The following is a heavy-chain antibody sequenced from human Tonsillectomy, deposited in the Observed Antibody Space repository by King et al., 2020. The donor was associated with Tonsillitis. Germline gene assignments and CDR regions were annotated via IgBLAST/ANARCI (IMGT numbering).Heavy chain of an antibody. D-gene: IGHD3-22*01. V-gene: IGHV3-7*01. Sequence: VQLVESGGGLVQPGGSLILSCAASGFTFSSYWMSWVRQAPGKGLEWVANIKQDGSEKYYVDSVKGRFTISRDNAKNSLYLQMNSLRAEDTAVYYCAGDALTDSSGYYYSDFDYWGQGTLVTVSS. J-gene: IGHJ4*02. CDR1: GFTFSSYW. CDR2: IKQDGSEK. CDR3: AGDALTDSSGYYYSDFDY.